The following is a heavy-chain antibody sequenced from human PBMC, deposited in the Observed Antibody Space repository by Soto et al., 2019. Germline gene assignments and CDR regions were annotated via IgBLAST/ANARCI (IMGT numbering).Heavy chain of an antibody. D-gene: IGHD3-10*01. V-gene: IGHV3-48*04. Sequence: GGSLRLSCVASGFTFSSYAMNWVRQAPGKGLEWVSYISSSGSTIYYADSVKGRFTISRDNAKNSLYLQMNSLRAEDTAVYYCASGFLWYFDLWGRGTLVTVSS. CDR2: ISSSGSTI. CDR3: ASGFLWYFDL. J-gene: IGHJ2*01. CDR1: GFTFSSYA.